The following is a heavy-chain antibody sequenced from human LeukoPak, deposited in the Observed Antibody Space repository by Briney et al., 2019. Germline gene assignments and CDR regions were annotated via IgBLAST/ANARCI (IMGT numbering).Heavy chain of an antibody. D-gene: IGHD6-19*01. Sequence: GGSLRLSCAASGFTFSSYSMNWVRQAPGKGLEWVSYISSSSSTIYYADSVKGRFTISRDNAKNSLYLQMNSLRAEDTAVYYCARKRVAGTSWGQGTLVTVSS. J-gene: IGHJ5*02. CDR3: ARKRVAGTS. CDR2: ISSSSSTI. V-gene: IGHV3-48*04. CDR1: GFTFSSYS.